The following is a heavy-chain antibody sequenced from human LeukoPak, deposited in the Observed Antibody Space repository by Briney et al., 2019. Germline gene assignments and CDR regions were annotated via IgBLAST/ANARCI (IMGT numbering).Heavy chain of an antibody. V-gene: IGHV4-39*07. D-gene: IGHD6-19*01. CDR2: IYYSGST. CDR1: GGSISSSSYY. CDR3: ARGDEYSSGWSNWFDP. Sequence: PSETLSLTCTVSGGSISSSSYYWGWIRQPPGKGLEWIGSIYYSGSTYYNPSLKSRVTISVDTSKNQFSLKLSSVTAADTAVYYCARGDEYSSGWSNWFDPWGQGTLVTVSS. J-gene: IGHJ5*02.